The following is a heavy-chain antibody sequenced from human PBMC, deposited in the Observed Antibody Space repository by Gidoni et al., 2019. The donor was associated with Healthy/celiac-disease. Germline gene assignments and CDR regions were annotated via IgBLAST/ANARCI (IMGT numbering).Heavy chain of an antibody. CDR2: IKSKTDGGTT. Sequence: EVQLVESGGGLVKPGGSLRLSCAASGFTFSNAWMNWVRQAPGKGLEWVGRIKSKTDGGTTDYAAPVKGRFTISRDDSKNTLYLQMNSLKTEDTAVYYCTTDEDDYGDYNPSLLVGYGMDVWGQGTTVTVSS. J-gene: IGHJ6*02. D-gene: IGHD4-17*01. CDR1: GFTFSNAW. CDR3: TTDEDDYGDYNPSLLVGYGMDV. V-gene: IGHV3-15*07.